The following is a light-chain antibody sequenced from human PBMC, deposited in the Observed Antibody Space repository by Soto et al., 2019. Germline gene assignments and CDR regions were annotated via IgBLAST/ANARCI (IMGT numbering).Light chain of an antibody. J-gene: IGLJ1*01. V-gene: IGLV1-44*01. CDR3: ATWDDSLNGRV. CDR2: SNS. Sequence: QLVLTQPPSASGTPGQRVTISCSGSSSNIGSNSVNWYQQLPGTAPKLLIYSNSQRPSGVPDRFSGSKSGTSASLAISGLQSEDEADYYCATWDDSLNGRVFGTGTKLTVL. CDR1: SSNIGSNS.